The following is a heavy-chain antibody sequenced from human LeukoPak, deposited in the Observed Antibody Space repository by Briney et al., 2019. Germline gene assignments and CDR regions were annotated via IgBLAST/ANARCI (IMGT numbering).Heavy chain of an antibody. CDR2: INHSGST. J-gene: IGHJ6*02. CDR1: GGSFSGYY. CDR3: AGVGGTNFYYYGLDV. D-gene: IGHD3-3*01. V-gene: IGHV4-34*01. Sequence: PSETLSLTCAVYGGSFSGYYWSWIRQPPGKGLEWIGEINHSGSTNYNPSLKSRVTISVDTSKNQFSLKLRSVTTADTAVYYCAGVGGTNFYYYGLDVWGQGTTVTVSS.